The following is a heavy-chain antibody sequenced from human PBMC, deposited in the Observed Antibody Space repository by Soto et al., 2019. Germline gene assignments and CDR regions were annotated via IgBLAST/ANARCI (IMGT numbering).Heavy chain of an antibody. Sequence: GGSLRLSCAASGFTFSSYAMTGGRQAPGKGLEWVSVISGSGDRSNYADSVKGRFTISRDNSKNTLYLQMNSLRAEDTAIYYCARDPHTVLVSLMYFDYWGQGTLVTVSS. J-gene: IGHJ4*02. D-gene: IGHD3-9*01. CDR2: ISGSGDRS. CDR1: GFTFSSYA. V-gene: IGHV3-23*01. CDR3: ARDPHTVLVSLMYFDY.